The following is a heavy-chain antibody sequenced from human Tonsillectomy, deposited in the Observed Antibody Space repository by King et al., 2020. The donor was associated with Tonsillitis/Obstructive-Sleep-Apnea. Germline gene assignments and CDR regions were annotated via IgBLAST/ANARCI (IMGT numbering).Heavy chain of an antibody. J-gene: IGHJ4*02. V-gene: IGHV3-48*02. Sequence: VQLVESGGGLVQPGGSLRLSCAASGFTFSSYAMNWVRQAPGKGLEWVSYISSGSSTTYYADSVKGRFTISRDNAKNSLFLQMSSLRDEDTAVYFCARERGYCSSTSCYADYWAQGTLVTVSS. CDR2: ISSGSSTT. CDR3: ARERGYCSSTSCYADY. CDR1: GFTFSSYA. D-gene: IGHD2-2*01.